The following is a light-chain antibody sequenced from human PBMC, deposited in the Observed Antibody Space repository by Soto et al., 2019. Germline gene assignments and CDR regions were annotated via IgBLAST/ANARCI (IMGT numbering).Light chain of an antibody. CDR2: QVS. Sequence: DAAMTQSPRSLPVGLGEPTSIACRSFQTLVYSDGNIYVNWFHQRPGQSPRRLIYQVSNRDSGVPDRFSGSGAGTDFTLKISRVEAEDVGVYYCMQGTHWPIAFGQGTRLEIK. V-gene: IGKV2-30*01. CDR1: QTLVYSDGNIY. CDR3: MQGTHWPIA. J-gene: IGKJ5*01.